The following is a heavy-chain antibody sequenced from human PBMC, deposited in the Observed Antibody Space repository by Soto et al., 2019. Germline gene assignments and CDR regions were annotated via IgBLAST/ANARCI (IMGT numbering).Heavy chain of an antibody. CDR2: ISSSSSYI. V-gene: IGHV3-21*01. D-gene: IGHD2-2*02. J-gene: IGHJ4*02. Sequence: EVQLVESGGGLVKPGGSLRLSCAASGFTFSSYSMNWVRQAPGKGLEWVSSISSSSSYIYYADSVKGRFTISRDNTKNSLYLQMNSLRAEDTAVSYCASLGLYCSSTSCYTVDYWGQGTLVTVAS. CDR3: ASLGLYCSSTSCYTVDY. CDR1: GFTFSSYS.